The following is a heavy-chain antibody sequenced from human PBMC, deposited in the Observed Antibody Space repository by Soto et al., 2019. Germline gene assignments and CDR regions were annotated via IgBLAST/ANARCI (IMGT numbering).Heavy chain of an antibody. CDR1: GGSISSSSYY. D-gene: IGHD3-3*01. CDR3: ARSYYDFWSGYFRGYMDV. CDR2: IYYSGST. Sequence: SETLSLTCTVSGGSISSSSYYWGWIRQPPGKGLEWIGSIYYSGSTYYNPSLKSRVTISVDTSKNQFSLKLSSVTAADTAVYYCARSYYDFWSGYFRGYMDVWGKGTTVTVS. V-gene: IGHV4-39*01. J-gene: IGHJ6*03.